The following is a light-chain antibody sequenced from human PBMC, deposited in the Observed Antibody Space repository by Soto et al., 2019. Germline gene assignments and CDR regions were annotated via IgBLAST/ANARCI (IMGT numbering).Light chain of an antibody. CDR2: EVS. CDR1: SSDVGGYNY. J-gene: IGLJ3*02. Sequence: QSALTQPASVSGSPGQSITISCTGTSSDVGGYNYVSWFQQHPGKAPKLKIYEVSNRPSGVSNRFSGSKSGYTASLTISELQAEYEAGYYCTSFTSSSTWVFGGGTKLTVL. CDR3: TSFTSSSTWV. V-gene: IGLV2-14*03.